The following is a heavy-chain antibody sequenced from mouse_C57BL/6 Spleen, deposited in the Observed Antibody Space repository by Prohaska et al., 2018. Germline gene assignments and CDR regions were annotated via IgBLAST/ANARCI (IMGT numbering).Heavy chain of an antibody. D-gene: IGHD4-1*01. Sequence: EVKLLQSGGGLVQPGGSLKLSCAASGIDFSRYWMSWVRRAPGKGLEWIGEIKSDSSTITYAPSLKDKFIISRDNAKNTLYLQMSKVRSEDTALYYCASPNWDWYFDVWGTGTTVTVSS. J-gene: IGHJ1*03. CDR2: IKSDSSTI. CDR3: ASPNWDWYFDV. V-gene: IGHV4-1*01. CDR1: GIDFSRYW.